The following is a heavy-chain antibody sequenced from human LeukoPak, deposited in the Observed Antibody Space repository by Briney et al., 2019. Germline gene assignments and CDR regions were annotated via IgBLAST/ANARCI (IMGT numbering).Heavy chain of an antibody. D-gene: IGHD1-26*01. J-gene: IGHJ4*01. CDR3: AKGPSHYSWIYRYFDY. Sequence: PGRSLRLSCAASGFTFDDYAMHWVRHAPGKGLEWVSGLIWDSTNIVYADSVKGRFTISRDNAKNSLYLQMNSLRVEDTAFYYCAKGPSHYSWIYRYFDYWGQEPWSPSPQ. CDR1: GFTFDDYA. CDR2: LIWDSTNI. V-gene: IGHV3-9*01.